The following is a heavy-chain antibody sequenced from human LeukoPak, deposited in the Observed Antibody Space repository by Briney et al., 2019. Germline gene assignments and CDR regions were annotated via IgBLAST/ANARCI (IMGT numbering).Heavy chain of an antibody. CDR1: GGSVSSGSYY. J-gene: IGHJ5*02. V-gene: IGHV4-61*01. CDR2: IYYSGST. CDR3: ARVGFDGDSYGWFDP. Sequence: NPSETLSLTCTVSGGSVSSGSYYWSWIRQPPGTGLEWIGYIYYSGSTNYNPSLKSRVTISVDTSKNQFSLKLSSVTAADTAVYYCARVGFDGDSYGWFDPWGQGTLVTVSS. D-gene: IGHD4-17*01.